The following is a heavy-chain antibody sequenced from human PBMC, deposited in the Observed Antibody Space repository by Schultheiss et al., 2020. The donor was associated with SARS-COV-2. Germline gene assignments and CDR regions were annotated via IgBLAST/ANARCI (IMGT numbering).Heavy chain of an antibody. Sequence: SETLSLTCTVSGGSISSSSYYWSWIRQPPGKGLEWIGYIYYSGSTNYNPSLKSRVTISVDKSKNQFSLKLSSVTAADTAVYYCARGGAWVVVVPAATEDAFDIWGQGTMVTVSS. V-gene: IGHV4-61*05. J-gene: IGHJ3*02. D-gene: IGHD2-2*01. CDR1: GGSISSSSYY. CDR2: IYYSGST. CDR3: ARGGAWVVVVPAATEDAFDI.